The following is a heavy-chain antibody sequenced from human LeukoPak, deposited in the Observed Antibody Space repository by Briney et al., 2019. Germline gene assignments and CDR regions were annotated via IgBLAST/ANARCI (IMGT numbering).Heavy chain of an antibody. CDR1: VASNFRNN. D-gene: IGHD3-22*01. V-gene: IGHV4-4*09. Sequence: SETLSVTCIVSVASNFRNNWSWVRHSPGEGLGCIGYVSASGTTNYRPALKSRVTISGDTSKNQFYLRLTSVTAADTAVYYCARHRENAYESSHMGFDPWGPGTLVTVSS. CDR2: VSASGTT. J-gene: IGHJ5*02. CDR3: ARHRENAYESSHMGFDP.